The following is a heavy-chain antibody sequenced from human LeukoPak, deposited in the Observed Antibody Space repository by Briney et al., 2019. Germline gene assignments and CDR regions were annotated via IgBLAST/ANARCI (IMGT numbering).Heavy chain of an antibody. Sequence: SETLSLTCTVSGGSISSSSYYWAWIRQPPGKGLEWIGSIYYSGSTYYNPSLKSRVTISVDTSKNQFSLKLSSVTAADTAVYYCASYSGTTNDAFDIWGQGTMVTVSS. V-gene: IGHV4-39*01. D-gene: IGHD1-26*01. J-gene: IGHJ3*02. CDR3: ASYSGTTNDAFDI. CDR1: GGSISSSSYY. CDR2: IYYSGST.